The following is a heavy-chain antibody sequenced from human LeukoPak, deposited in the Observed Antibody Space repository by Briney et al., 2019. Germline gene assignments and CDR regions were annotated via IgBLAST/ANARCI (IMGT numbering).Heavy chain of an antibody. CDR1: GYTFSNYG. CDR3: ARRQNYYDSSGYHYP. J-gene: IGHJ5*02. Sequence: ASVKVSCKASGYTFSNYGISWVRQAPGQGVEWMGWISAYSGHTNYAQKLQGRVTMTTDTSTNTAYMELRTLRSDDTAVYYCARRQNYYDSSGYHYPWGQGTLVTVSS. D-gene: IGHD3-22*01. CDR2: ISAYSGHT. V-gene: IGHV1-18*01.